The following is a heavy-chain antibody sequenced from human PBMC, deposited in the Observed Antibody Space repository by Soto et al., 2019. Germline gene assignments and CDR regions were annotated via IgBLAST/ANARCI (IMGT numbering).Heavy chain of an antibody. V-gene: IGHV4-4*07. D-gene: IGHD3-10*01. Sequence: LSLTCTVSGGSISSYYCSWIRQSAGKGLEWIGRIDTSGTTNYNPSLRSRVTMSVDASKNQFSLNLSSVTAADTAVYFCARGPRGYVYYHGMDVWGQGTTVTVSS. CDR1: GGSISSYY. CDR3: ARGPRGYVYYHGMDV. CDR2: IDTSGTT. J-gene: IGHJ6*02.